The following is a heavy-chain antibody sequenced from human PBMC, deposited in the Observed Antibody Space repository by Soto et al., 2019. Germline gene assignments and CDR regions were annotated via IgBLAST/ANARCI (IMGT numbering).Heavy chain of an antibody. V-gene: IGHV1-69*06. Sequence: ASVKVSCKASGGTFSSYAISWVRQAPGQGLEWMGGIIPIFGTANYAQKFQGRVTITADKSTSTAYMELSSLRSEDTAVYYCARVAPDIVVVPAAIGGAFDIWGQGTMVTVSS. CDR1: GGTFSSYA. J-gene: IGHJ3*02. D-gene: IGHD2-2*01. CDR3: ARVAPDIVVVPAAIGGAFDI. CDR2: IIPIFGTA.